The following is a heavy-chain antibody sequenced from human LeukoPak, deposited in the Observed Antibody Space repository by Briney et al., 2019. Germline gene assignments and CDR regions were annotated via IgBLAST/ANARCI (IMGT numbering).Heavy chain of an antibody. V-gene: IGHV1-69*02. Sequence: SVKVSCKASGGTFSSYTISRVRQAPGQGLEWMGRIIPILGIANYAQKFQGRVTITADKSTSTAYMELSSLRSEDTAVYYCARPSGLITMVRGVMSYYYMDVWGKGTTVTVSS. CDR2: IIPILGIA. J-gene: IGHJ6*03. CDR1: GGTFSSYT. D-gene: IGHD3-10*01. CDR3: ARPSGLITMVRGVMSYYYMDV.